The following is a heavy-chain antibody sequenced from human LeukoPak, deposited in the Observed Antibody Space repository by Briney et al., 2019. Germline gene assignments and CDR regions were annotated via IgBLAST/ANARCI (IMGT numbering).Heavy chain of an antibody. CDR1: GYTFTSYY. J-gene: IGHJ6*02. D-gene: IGHD4-17*01. Sequence: GASVKVSCKASGYTFTSYYMHWVRQAPGQGLEWMGIINPSGGSTSYAQKFQGRVTMTRDTSTSTVYMELSSLRSEDTAVYYCARGYGEGYYYYYGMDVWGQGTTVTVSS. CDR2: INPSGGST. V-gene: IGHV1-46*01. CDR3: ARGYGEGYYYYYGMDV.